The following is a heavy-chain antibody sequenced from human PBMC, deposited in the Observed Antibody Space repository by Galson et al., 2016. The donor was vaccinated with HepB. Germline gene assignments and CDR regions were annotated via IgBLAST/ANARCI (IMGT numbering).Heavy chain of an antibody. CDR3: AVTYGDNDLPWYFDL. V-gene: IGHV3-9*01. CDR2: ISWNSGSI. Sequence: SLRLSCAASGLTFNDYGMHWVRQAPGKGLEWVSGISWNSGSIGYADFVKGRFTISRDNAKNSLYLQMNSLRAEDTALYYCAVTYGDNDLPWYFDLWGRGTLVTVSS. D-gene: IGHD4-17*01. CDR1: GLTFNDYG. J-gene: IGHJ2*01.